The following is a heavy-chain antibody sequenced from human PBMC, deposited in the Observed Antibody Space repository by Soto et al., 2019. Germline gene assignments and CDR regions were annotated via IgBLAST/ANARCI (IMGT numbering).Heavy chain of an antibody. J-gene: IGHJ6*02. CDR1: GFTFSSYA. Sequence: GGSLRLSCAASGFTFSSYAMSWVRQAPGKGLEWVSAISGSGGSTYYADSVKGRFTISRDNSKNTLYLQMNSLRAEDTAVYYCAKTTVVTRYYYYGMDVWGQGTTVTVSS. V-gene: IGHV3-23*01. CDR2: ISGSGGST. CDR3: AKTTVVTRYYYYGMDV. D-gene: IGHD4-17*01.